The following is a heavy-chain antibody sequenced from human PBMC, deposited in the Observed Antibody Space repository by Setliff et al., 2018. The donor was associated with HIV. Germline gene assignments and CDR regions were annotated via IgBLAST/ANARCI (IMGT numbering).Heavy chain of an antibody. CDR1: GGSISSYY. CDR3: ARDLLGYCSSTSCHSHYMDV. J-gene: IGHJ6*03. D-gene: IGHD2-2*01. CDR2: IYYSGST. V-gene: IGHV4-59*01. Sequence: SETLSLTCTVSGGSISSYYWSWIRQPPRKGLEWIGYIYYSGSTNYNPSLKSRVTISVDTSKNQFSLKLSSVTAADTAVYYCARDLLGYCSSTSCHSHYMDVWGKGTTVTV.